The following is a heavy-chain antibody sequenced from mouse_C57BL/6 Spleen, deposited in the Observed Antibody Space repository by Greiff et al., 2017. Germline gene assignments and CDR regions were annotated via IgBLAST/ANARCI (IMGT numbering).Heavy chain of an antibody. CDR1: GYSITSGYY. CDR2: IRYDGSN. CDR3: ARARDPYGGSSYGFAY. J-gene: IGHJ3*01. D-gene: IGHD1-1*01. V-gene: IGHV3-6*01. Sequence: VQLQQSGPGLVKPSPSLSLTCSVTGYSITSGYYWNWIRQFPRNKLEWMGYIRYDGSNNYTPSLKNTISITRDTSTNQFLLQWNAGTPEDTATYYCARARDPYGGSSYGFAYWGQGTLVTVSA.